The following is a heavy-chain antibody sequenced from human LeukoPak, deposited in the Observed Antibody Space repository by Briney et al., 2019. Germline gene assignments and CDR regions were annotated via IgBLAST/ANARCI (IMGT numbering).Heavy chain of an antibody. V-gene: IGHV1-69*13. CDR1: GGTFSSYA. D-gene: IGHD1-26*01. J-gene: IGHJ4*02. CDR3: ARVHSRSYSVDY. Sequence: ASVKVSCKASGGTFSSYAISWVRQAPGQGLEWMGGIIPIFGTANYAQKFQGRVTITADESTSTAYMELSSLRSEDTAVYYCARVHSRSYSVDYWGQGTLVTVSS. CDR2: IIPIFGTA.